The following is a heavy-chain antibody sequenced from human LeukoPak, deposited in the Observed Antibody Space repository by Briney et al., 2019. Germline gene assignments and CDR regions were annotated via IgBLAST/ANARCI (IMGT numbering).Heavy chain of an antibody. V-gene: IGHV3-21*01. J-gene: IGHJ4*02. CDR3: ARGRTATPSPFDY. Sequence: PGGSLRLSCAASGFTFSSYAMSWVRLAPGKGLEWVSSISSSSSYIYYADSVKGRSTISRDNAKNSLYLQMNSLRAEDTAVYYCARGRTATPSPFDYWGQGTLVTVSS. CDR2: ISSSSSYI. D-gene: IGHD2-21*02. CDR1: GFTFSSYA.